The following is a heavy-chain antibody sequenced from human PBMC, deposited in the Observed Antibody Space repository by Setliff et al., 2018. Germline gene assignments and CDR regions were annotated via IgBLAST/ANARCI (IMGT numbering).Heavy chain of an antibody. D-gene: IGHD1-26*01. CDR3: ARKGISALSGAFDM. CDR2: IYTSGST. J-gene: IGHJ3*02. Sequence: TSETLSLTCTVSGGSISNYYWSWIRQPAGEGLEWIGRIYTSGSTNYNPSLKSRVTMSVDTSKNQFSLKLSSVTAADTAVYYCARKGISALSGAFDMWGQGTMVTVSS. CDR1: GGSISNYY. V-gene: IGHV4-4*07.